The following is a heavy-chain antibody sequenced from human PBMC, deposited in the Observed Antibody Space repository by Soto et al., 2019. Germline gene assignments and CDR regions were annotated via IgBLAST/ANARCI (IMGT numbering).Heavy chain of an antibody. Sequence: QVQLVESGGGLVKPGGSLRLYCAASGFTFSDYYMSWIRQAPGKGLEWVSYISSASSYTNYADSVKGRFTISRDNAKKSLYLQMNSLRAEDTAVYYCARDGYCSGGTCSGWFDPWGQGTLVTVSS. V-gene: IGHV3-11*05. J-gene: IGHJ5*02. CDR2: ISSASSYT. CDR3: ARDGYCSGGTCSGWFDP. D-gene: IGHD2-15*01. CDR1: GFTFSDYY.